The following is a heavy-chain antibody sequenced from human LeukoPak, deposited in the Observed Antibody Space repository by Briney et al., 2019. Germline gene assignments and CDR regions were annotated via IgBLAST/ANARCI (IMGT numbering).Heavy chain of an antibody. Sequence: PGGSLRLSCAASGFTFSSYWMHWVRQPPGKGLVWVSRINSDGSGTTYADSVKGRFTISRDNAKNTLYLQMNSLRAEDTAVYYCARTAYDSSAYYDYWGQGILVTVSS. V-gene: IGHV3-74*01. D-gene: IGHD3-22*01. CDR1: GFTFSSYW. CDR2: INSDGSGT. CDR3: ARTAYDSSAYYDY. J-gene: IGHJ4*02.